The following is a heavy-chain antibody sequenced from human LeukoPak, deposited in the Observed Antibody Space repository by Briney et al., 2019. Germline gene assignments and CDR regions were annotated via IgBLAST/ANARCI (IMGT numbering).Heavy chain of an antibody. J-gene: IGHJ4*02. D-gene: IGHD6-19*01. CDR2: IIPIFGTA. CDR1: VGTFSSYA. V-gene: IGHV1-69*05. CDR3: AREAVSSGWYYFDY. Sequence: SSVKISSKASVGTFSSYAISWVRQAPGQGLEWVGGIIPIFGTANYAQKFQGRVTITTDESTSTAYMELSSLRSEDTAVYYCAREAVSSGWYYFDYWGQGTLVTVSS.